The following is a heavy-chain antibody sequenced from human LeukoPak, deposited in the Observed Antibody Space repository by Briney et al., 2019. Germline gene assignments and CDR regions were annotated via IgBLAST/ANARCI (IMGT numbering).Heavy chain of an antibody. V-gene: IGHV4-34*01. J-gene: IGHJ4*02. D-gene: IGHD2-15*01. Sequence: GSLRLSCAASGFTFSNYAINWVRQPPGKGLEWIGEINHSGSTNYNPSLKSRVTISVDTSKNQFSLKLSSVTAADTAVYYCASRNPVPRGDFDYWGQGTLVTVSS. CDR3: ASRNPVPRGDFDY. CDR2: INHSGST. CDR1: GFTFSNYA.